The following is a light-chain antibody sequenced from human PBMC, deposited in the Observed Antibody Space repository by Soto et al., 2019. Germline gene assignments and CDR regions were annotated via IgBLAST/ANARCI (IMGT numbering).Light chain of an antibody. V-gene: IGKV1-39*01. CDR1: QSIISH. CDR2: GAF. Sequence: DIQMTQSPSSLSASVGDRVTITCRASQSIISHLNWYQQKPGKAPKLLIHGAFTLQSGVPSRFSGSGSGTDLTLTISSLQPEDFATYYCQQSYSIPITFGQGTRLEIK. J-gene: IGKJ5*01. CDR3: QQSYSIPIT.